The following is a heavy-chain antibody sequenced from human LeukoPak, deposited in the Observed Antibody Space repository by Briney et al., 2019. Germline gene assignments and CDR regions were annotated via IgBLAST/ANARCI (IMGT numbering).Heavy chain of an antibody. Sequence: PGGSPRLSCVASGFTFSDYAMSWVRQAPGKGLEWVSGISDSGAGTYYTDSVKGRCTISRDNSRNTVSLQLNNLRAEDTAVYFCARHDSFIPYWGQGTLVTVTS. D-gene: IGHD3-16*02. CDR1: GFTFSDYA. J-gene: IGHJ4*02. V-gene: IGHV3-23*01. CDR3: ARHDSFIPY. CDR2: ISDSGAGT.